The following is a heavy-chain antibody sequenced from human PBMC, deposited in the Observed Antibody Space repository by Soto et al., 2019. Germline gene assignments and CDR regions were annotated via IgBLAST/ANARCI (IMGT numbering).Heavy chain of an antibody. Sequence: QLQLQESGSGMVEPSQTLSLTCAVSGGSISSGAYSWSWIRQPAGKGLEWIGYIYHSGSTYYNPSLKSRVTISLDRSKNQFSLKLSSVTAADTAVYYCARFSGDYSNWFDPWGQGTLVTVSS. CDR1: GGSISSGAYS. CDR3: ARFSGDYSNWFDP. CDR2: IYHSGST. D-gene: IGHD4-17*01. V-gene: IGHV4-30-2*01. J-gene: IGHJ5*02.